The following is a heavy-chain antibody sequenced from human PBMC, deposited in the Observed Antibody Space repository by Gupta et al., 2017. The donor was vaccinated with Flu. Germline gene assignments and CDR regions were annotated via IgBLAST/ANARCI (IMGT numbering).Heavy chain of an antibody. D-gene: IGHD6-13*01. CDR3: ARDLFGYSSSWYFWFDP. Sequence: QVQLQASGPGLVTPSETLSLTCTVSGGSLSSYYWSWIRQPAGKGLEWIGRIYTSGSTNYNPSLKSRVTMSVDTSKNQFSLKLSSVTAADTAVYYCARDLFGYSSSWYFWFDPWGQGTLVTVSS. CDR2: IYTSGST. J-gene: IGHJ5*02. V-gene: IGHV4-4*07. CDR1: GGSLSSYY.